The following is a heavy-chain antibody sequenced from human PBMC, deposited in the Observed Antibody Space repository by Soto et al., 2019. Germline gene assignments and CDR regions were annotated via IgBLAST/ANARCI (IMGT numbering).Heavy chain of an antibody. Sequence: QVQLVESGGGVVQPGRSLRLSCAASGFIFSSYGMHWVRQAPGKGLEWVAVISYEGSHTYYADSVKGRFTITRDNSKNTLYLQMHSLRPEDTAVYYCAKEVHCGGGSCSWSEGFDYWGQGTLLTVSS. V-gene: IGHV3-30*18. CDR2: ISYEGSHT. CDR3: AKEVHCGGGSCSWSEGFDY. D-gene: IGHD2-15*01. CDR1: GFIFSSYG. J-gene: IGHJ4*02.